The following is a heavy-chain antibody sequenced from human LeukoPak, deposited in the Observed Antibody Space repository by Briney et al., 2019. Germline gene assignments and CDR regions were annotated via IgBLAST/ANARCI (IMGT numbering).Heavy chain of an antibody. Sequence: SVKVSCKASGGTFSSYAISWVRQAPGQGLEWMGRIIPILGIANYAQKLQGRVTMTTDTSTSTAYMELRSLRSDDTAVYYCAKSSIDAFDIWGQGTMVTVSS. CDR1: GGTFSSYA. D-gene: IGHD3-10*01. CDR2: IIPILGIA. CDR3: AKSSIDAFDI. J-gene: IGHJ3*02. V-gene: IGHV1-69*04.